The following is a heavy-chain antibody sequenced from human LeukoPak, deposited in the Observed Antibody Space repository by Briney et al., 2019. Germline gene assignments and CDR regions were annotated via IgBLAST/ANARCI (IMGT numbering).Heavy chain of an antibody. V-gene: IGHV4-59*01. J-gene: IGHJ4*02. CDR2: IYSSGNT. CDR3: ARAKRGYNYGPLDF. D-gene: IGHD5-18*01. Sequence: SETLSLTCSVSGGSISSYYWSWIRQPPGKGVEWIGYIYSSGNTNYNPSLKSRVTISIDTSKNQLSLKLSSVTAADTAVYFCARAKRGYNYGPLDFWGQGTLVTVSS. CDR1: GGSISSYY.